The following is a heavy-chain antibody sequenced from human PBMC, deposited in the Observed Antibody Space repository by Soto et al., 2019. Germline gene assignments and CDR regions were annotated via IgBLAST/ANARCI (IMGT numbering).Heavy chain of an antibody. D-gene: IGHD3-3*01. CDR1: GGSFSGYY. CDR3: ARGRSITIFGVVIVSGGKYDY. CDR2: INHRGST. J-gene: IGHJ4*02. V-gene: IGHV4-34*01. Sequence: PSETLSLTCAVYGGSFSGYYWSWIRQPPGKGLEWIGEINHRGSTNYNPSLKSRVTISVDTSKNQFSLKLSSVTAADTAVYYCARGRSITIFGVVIVSGGKYDYWGQGTLVTVSS.